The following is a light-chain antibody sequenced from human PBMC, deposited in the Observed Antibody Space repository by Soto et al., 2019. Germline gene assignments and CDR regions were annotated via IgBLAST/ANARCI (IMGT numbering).Light chain of an antibody. V-gene: IGKV3-15*01. J-gene: IGKJ4*01. CDR3: QQYNDWPLT. Sequence: EIVMTQSPVTLSVSPGERATLSCRASQSVSTNLAWYQQKPGQSPRLLIYGVATRANGVPARFSGSASGSEFTLTISTLKSEDFADYHCQQYNDWPLTFDGGTKVEIK. CDR1: QSVSTN. CDR2: GVA.